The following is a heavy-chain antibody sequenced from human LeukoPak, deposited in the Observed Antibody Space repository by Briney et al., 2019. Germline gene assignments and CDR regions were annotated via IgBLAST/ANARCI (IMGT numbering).Heavy chain of an antibody. V-gene: IGHV1-8*02. CDR1: GYTFTSYG. J-gene: IGHJ6*02. Sequence: ASVKVSCKASGYTFTSYGISWVRQAPGQGLEWMGWMNPNSGNTGYAQKFQGRVTMTRNTSISTAYMELSSLRSEDTAVYYCARGGEDIVVVPAAAEDYYYYGMDVWGQGTTVTVSS. CDR3: ARGGEDIVVVPAAAEDYYYYGMDV. D-gene: IGHD2-2*01. CDR2: MNPNSGNT.